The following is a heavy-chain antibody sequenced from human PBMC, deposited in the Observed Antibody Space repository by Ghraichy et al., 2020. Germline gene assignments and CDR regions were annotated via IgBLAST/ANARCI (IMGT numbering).Heavy chain of an antibody. D-gene: IGHD2-8*01. V-gene: IGHV3-21*01. CDR3: ARQRGIVLMVYASFDD. Sequence: GGSLRLSCAASGFTFSSYSMNWVRQPPGKGLEWVSSISSSSSYIYYADSVKGRFTISRDNAKNSLYLQMNSLRAEDTAVYYCARQRGIVLMVYASFDDWGQGSLVTVSS. J-gene: IGHJ4*02. CDR2: ISSSSSYI. CDR1: GFTFSSYS.